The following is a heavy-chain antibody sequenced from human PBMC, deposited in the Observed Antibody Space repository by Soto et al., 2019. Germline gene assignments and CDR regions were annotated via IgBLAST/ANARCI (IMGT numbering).Heavy chain of an antibody. CDR2: VSNNNGVT. Sequence: ASVKVSCKTSGFSFVNYDFSWVRQAPGQGLEWMGWVSNNNGVTNFAEKFRGRVTLTTDRTASTAYMELTGLTSDDTAIYFCARERLNTGWYGFDYWGQGTQVTVSS. D-gene: IGHD6-19*01. CDR1: GFSFVNYD. CDR3: ARERLNTGWYGFDY. V-gene: IGHV1-18*04. J-gene: IGHJ4*02.